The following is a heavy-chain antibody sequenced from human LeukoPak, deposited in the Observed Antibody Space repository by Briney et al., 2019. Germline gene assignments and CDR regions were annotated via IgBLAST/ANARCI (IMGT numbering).Heavy chain of an antibody. V-gene: IGHV4-61*02. D-gene: IGHD4-17*01. CDR2: IYTSGST. J-gene: IGHJ5*02. CDR1: GGSISSGSYY. CDR3: ARQEDYGDPRNWFDP. Sequence: SQTLSLTCTVSGGSISSGSYYWSWIRQPAGKGLEWIGRIYTSGSTNYNPSLKSRVTISVDTSKNQFSLKLSSVTAADTAVYYCARQEDYGDPRNWFDPWGQGTLVTVSS.